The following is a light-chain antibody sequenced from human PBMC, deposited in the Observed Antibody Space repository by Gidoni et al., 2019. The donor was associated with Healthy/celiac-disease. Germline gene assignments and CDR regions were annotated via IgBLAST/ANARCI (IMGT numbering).Light chain of an antibody. CDR3: QQYDNLPLT. CDR1: QDISNY. J-gene: IGKJ3*01. Sequence: DIQMTQSPSSLSASVGDRVTITCQASQDISNYLNWYQQKPGKAPKLLIYDASNLETGVPSRCSGSGSGTDFTFTISSLQPEDIATYYCQQYDNLPLTFGPGTKVDIK. CDR2: DAS. V-gene: IGKV1-33*01.